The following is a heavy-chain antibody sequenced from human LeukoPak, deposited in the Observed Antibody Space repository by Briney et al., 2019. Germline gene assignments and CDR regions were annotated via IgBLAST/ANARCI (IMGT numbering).Heavy chain of an antibody. CDR1: GFTFSSYG. CDR2: IWYDGSNK. V-gene: IGHV3-33*01. CDR3: ARFGSGGPFDALNT. Sequence: PGGSLRLSCAASGFTFSSYGMHWVRQAPGKGLEWVAVIWYDGSNKYYADSVKGRFTISRDNSKNTLYLQMNSLRAEDTAVYYCARFGSGGPFDALNTWGKGTMATVS. J-gene: IGHJ3*02. D-gene: IGHD3-3*01.